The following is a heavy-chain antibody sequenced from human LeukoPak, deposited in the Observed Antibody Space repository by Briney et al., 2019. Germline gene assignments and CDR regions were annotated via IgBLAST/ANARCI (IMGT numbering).Heavy chain of an antibody. CDR3: ARLSRDGYNYLDY. CDR2: INHSGST. Sequence: PSETLSLTCAVYGGSFSGYYWSWIRQPPGKGLEWIGEINHSGSTNYNPSLKSRVTISVDTSKNQFSLKLSSVTAADTAVYYRARLSRDGYNYLDYWGQGTLVTVSS. V-gene: IGHV4-34*01. CDR1: GGSFSGYY. D-gene: IGHD5-24*01. J-gene: IGHJ4*02.